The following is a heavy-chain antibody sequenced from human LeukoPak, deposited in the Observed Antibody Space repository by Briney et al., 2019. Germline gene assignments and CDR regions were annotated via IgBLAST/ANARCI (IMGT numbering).Heavy chain of an antibody. CDR2: IKSDGTGI. Sequence: TGGSLRLSCAASGFTFSSDWMHWVRQAPGKGLVWVSRIKSDGTGISYADSVKGRFTISRDNTKNTLYLQMNSLRVEDTAMYYCARDRGYSFDYWGQGTRVTVSS. V-gene: IGHV3-74*01. D-gene: IGHD6-13*01. J-gene: IGHJ4*02. CDR3: ARDRGYSFDY. CDR1: GFTFSSDW.